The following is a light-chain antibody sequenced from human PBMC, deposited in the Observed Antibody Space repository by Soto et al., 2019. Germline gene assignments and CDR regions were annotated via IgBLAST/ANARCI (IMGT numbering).Light chain of an antibody. CDR2: DAS. CDR3: QQFSSYPLT. CDR1: QTVRNNY. J-gene: IGKJ4*01. Sequence: EIVLTQSPGTLSLSPGDTATLSCRASQTVRNNYLAWYQQKPGQAPRLLIYDASSRATGIPDRFSGGGSGTDFTLTISILEPEDFAVYYCQQFSSYPLTFGGGTKVDIK. V-gene: IGKV3-20*01.